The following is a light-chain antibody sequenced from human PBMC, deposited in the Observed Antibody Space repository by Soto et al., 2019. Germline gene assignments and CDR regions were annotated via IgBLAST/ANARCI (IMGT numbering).Light chain of an antibody. CDR3: QQYSSSPIT. J-gene: IGKJ5*01. Sequence: EIVLTQSPGTLSLSPGERATLSCRASPSVSSNYLAWYQQKPGQAPRLLIYGASSRATGIPDRFSGSGSGTDFTLTIRRLEPADSAVYYCQQYSSSPITFGQGTRLEIK. V-gene: IGKV3-20*01. CDR2: GAS. CDR1: PSVSSNY.